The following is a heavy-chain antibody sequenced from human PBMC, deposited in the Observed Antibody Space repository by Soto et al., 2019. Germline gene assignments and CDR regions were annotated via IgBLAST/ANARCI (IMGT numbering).Heavy chain of an antibody. Sequence: QVELVQSGAEVKKPGASVKVSCKASGYTFTSYGISWVQQAPGQGLEWMGWISAYNGNTNYAQKLQGRVTMTPDTSTSTAHMELRGLRSDDTAVYSCASVAYYYYGMDVWGQGTTVTVSS. J-gene: IGHJ6*02. CDR1: GYTFTSYG. D-gene: IGHD5-12*01. CDR3: ASVAYYYYGMDV. CDR2: ISAYNGNT. V-gene: IGHV1-18*01.